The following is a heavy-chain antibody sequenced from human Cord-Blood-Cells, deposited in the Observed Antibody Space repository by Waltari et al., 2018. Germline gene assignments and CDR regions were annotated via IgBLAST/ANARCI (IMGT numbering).Heavy chain of an antibody. CDR2: IIPILGIA. D-gene: IGHD2-2*01. CDR1: GGTFSSYA. Sequence: QVQLVQSGAEVKKPGSSVKVSCKASGGTFSSYAISWVRQAPGQGLEWRGRIIPILGIANYAQKFQGRVTITADKSTSTAYMELSSLRSEDTAVYYCASMGGEDIVVVPAANWFDPWGQGTLVTVSS. V-gene: IGHV1-69*09. CDR3: ASMGGEDIVVVPAANWFDP. J-gene: IGHJ5*02.